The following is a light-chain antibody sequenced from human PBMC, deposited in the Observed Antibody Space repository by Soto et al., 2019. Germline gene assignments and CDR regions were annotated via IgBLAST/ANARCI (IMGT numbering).Light chain of an antibody. CDR1: SSDVGSYNL. Sequence: QSALAQPASVSGSPGQSITISCTGTSSDVGSYNLVSWYQQHPGKAPKLMIYEGSKRPSGVSNRFSGSKSGNTASLTISGLQAEDEADYYCCSYAGSSTFYVVFGGGTKLPVL. J-gene: IGLJ2*01. CDR3: CSYAGSSTFYVV. CDR2: EGS. V-gene: IGLV2-23*03.